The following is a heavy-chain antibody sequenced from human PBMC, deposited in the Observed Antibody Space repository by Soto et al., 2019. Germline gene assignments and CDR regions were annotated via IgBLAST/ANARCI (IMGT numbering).Heavy chain of an antibody. Sequence: GSLRLSCAASGFTFSNAWMSWVRQAPGKGLEWVGRIKSKTDGGTTDYAAPVKGRFTISRDDSKNTLYLQMNSLKTEDTAVYYCTTEPLTYYYGSGSFLEVDYWRQGTLVTVSS. CDR2: IKSKTDGGTT. CDR3: TTEPLTYYYGSGSFLEVDY. D-gene: IGHD3-10*01. J-gene: IGHJ4*02. V-gene: IGHV3-15*01. CDR1: GFTFSNAW.